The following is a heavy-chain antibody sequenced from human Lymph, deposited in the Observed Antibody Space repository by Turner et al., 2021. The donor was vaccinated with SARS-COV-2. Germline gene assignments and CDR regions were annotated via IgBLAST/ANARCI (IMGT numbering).Heavy chain of an antibody. Sequence: QLVESGGGVVQPGGSLRLACAASGFTHSNYGMHWVRQAPGKGLGWGAVIWYDGSNKYYADSVKGRFTISRDNSKNTLYLQMNSLRADDTAVYYCARGGTSGYYSAFDIWGQGTMVTVSS. CDR1: GFTHSNYG. CDR3: ARGGTSGYYSAFDI. D-gene: IGHD3-3*01. J-gene: IGHJ3*02. V-gene: IGHV3-33*01. CDR2: IWYDGSNK.